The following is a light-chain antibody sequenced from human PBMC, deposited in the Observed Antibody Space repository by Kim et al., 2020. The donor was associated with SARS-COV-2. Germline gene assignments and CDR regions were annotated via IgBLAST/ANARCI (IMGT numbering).Light chain of an antibody. Sequence: QSVLTQPPSVSGAPGQRVSISCSGSTSNIGSNSVNWYQQVPGAAPKLLIYSTNQRPSGVPGRFSASKSGTSASLAIIGLQSEDDADYYCAAWDDSLNGHVFGTGTQLTVL. J-gene: IGLJ1*01. V-gene: IGLV1-44*01. CDR3: AAWDDSLNGHV. CDR1: TSNIGSNS. CDR2: STN.